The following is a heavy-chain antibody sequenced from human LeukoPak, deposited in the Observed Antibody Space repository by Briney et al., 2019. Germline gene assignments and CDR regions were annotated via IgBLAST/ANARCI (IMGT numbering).Heavy chain of an antibody. J-gene: IGHJ5*02. D-gene: IGHD3-22*01. CDR1: GYTFTSYY. V-gene: IGHV1-46*01. CDR3: ARDEYSSYSSGINWFDP. CDR2: INPSGGST. Sequence: ASVKVSCKASGYTFTSYYMHWVRQAPGQGLEWMGIINPSGGSTSYAQKFQGRVTMTRDMSTSTVYMELSSLRSEDTAVYYCARDEYSSYSSGINWFDPWGQGTLVTVSS.